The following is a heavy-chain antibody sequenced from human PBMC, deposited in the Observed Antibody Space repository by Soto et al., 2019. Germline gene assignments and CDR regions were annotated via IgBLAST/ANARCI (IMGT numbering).Heavy chain of an antibody. CDR2: ISAYNGNT. CDR3: ARDAAPEDH. CDR1: GYTFTSYG. V-gene: IGHV1-18*01. Sequence: QVQLVQSGAEVKKPGASVKVSCKASGYTFTSYGISWVRQAPGQGLEWMGWISAYNGNTNYAQKLQGRVTMTTDTATSTGNMERRRLRSDVTVGYYCARDAAPEDHWGQGSLVTVSS. J-gene: IGHJ4*02. D-gene: IGHD6-25*01.